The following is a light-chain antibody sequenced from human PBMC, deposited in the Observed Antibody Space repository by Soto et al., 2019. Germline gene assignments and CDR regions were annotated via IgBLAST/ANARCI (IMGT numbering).Light chain of an antibody. CDR3: TSYTGSAPVYV. CDR2: DVN. CDR1: TTDVGGYDY. Sequence: QSALTQPASVSGSPGQSITISCTGATTDVGGYDYVSWYQQHPGQAPKLMIFDVNNRPSGVSGRFSGSKSGDTASLTISGLQAEDDGDYYCTSYTGSAPVYVFGSGTKLTVL. J-gene: IGLJ1*01. V-gene: IGLV2-14*03.